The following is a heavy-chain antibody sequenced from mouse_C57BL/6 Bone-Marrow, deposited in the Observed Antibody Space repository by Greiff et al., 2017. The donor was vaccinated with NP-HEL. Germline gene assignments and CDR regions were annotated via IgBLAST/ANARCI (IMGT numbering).Heavy chain of an antibody. D-gene: IGHD2-1*01. V-gene: IGHV1-26*01. J-gene: IGHJ4*01. CDR1: GYTFTDYY. CDR2: INPNNGGT. CDR3: AREGDYYGNYGGYAMDY. Sequence: EVQLQQSGPELVKPGASVKISCKASGYTFTDYYMNWVKQSHGKSLEWIGDINPNNGGTSYNQKFKGKATLTVDKSSSTAYMGLRSLTSEDSAVYYCAREGDYYGNYGGYAMDYWGQGTSVTVSS.